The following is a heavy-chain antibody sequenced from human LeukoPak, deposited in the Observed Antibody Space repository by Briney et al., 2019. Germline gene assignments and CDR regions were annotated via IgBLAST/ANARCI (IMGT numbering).Heavy chain of an antibody. CDR1: GFNFRNYG. J-gene: IGHJ4*02. CDR2: ISYDGNDI. V-gene: IGHV3-30*18. CDR3: AKDLYYYGSGSYQDY. D-gene: IGHD3-10*01. Sequence: GGSLRLSCAASGFNFRNYGMHWVRQAPGKGLEWVAVISYDGNDIFYADSVKGRFTISRDNSMNTLYLQLNSLRAEDTAVYYCAKDLYYYGSGSYQDYWGQGTLVTVSS.